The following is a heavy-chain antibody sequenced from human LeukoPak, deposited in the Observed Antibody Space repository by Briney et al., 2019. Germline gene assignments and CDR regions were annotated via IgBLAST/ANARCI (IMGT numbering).Heavy chain of an antibody. CDR2: ISGSGGST. D-gene: IGHD3-10*01. Sequence: GGSLRLSCAASGFTFSSYAMSWVRQAPGKGLEWVSAISGSGGSTYYADSVKGRFTISRDNSKNTLYLQMNSLRAEDTAVYYCAKDKGRQGFGESFDYWAKGTLVTVS. CDR3: AKDKGRQGFGESFDY. V-gene: IGHV3-23*01. J-gene: IGHJ4*02. CDR1: GFTFSSYA.